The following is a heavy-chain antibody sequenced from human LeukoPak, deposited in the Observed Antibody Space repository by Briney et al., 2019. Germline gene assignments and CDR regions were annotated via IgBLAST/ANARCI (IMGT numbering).Heavy chain of an antibody. J-gene: IGHJ3*02. D-gene: IGHD1/OR15-1a*01. V-gene: IGHV4-34*01. CDR1: GGSFSGYY. CDR2: INHSGST. CDR3: IRPEQEAFDI. Sequence: TSETLSLTCAVYGGSFSGYYWSWIRQPPGKGLEWIGEINHSGSTNYNPSLKSRVTISVDTSKNQFSLKLSSVTAADTAVYYCIRPEQEAFDIWGQGTMVTVSS.